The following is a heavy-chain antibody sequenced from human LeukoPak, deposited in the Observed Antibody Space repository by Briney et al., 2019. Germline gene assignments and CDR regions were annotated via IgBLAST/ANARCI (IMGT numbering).Heavy chain of an antibody. D-gene: IGHD3-10*01. Sequence: SETLTLTCAVYGGTFSGYYWSWIRQPPGKGLEWIGEINRSGSTNYNPSPKSRVTISVDTSKSQFPPQLSSVTAADTAVYYCARDAKYYYGSRTYFFFEYWGQGTMLSVSS. CDR3: ARDAKYYYGSRTYFFFEY. J-gene: IGHJ4*02. CDR2: INRSGST. CDR1: GGTFSGYY. V-gene: IGHV4-34*01.